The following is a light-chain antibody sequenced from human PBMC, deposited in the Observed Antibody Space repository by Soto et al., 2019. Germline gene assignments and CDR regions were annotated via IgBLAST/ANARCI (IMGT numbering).Light chain of an antibody. CDR2: DVS. V-gene: IGLV2-14*01. Sequence: QSVLTQPASVSGSPGQSITISCTGTSSDVGGYNSVSWYQQHPGKAPKLMIYDVSNRPSGVSNRFSGPKSGNTASLTISGLQAEDEADYYCSSYTSSSTLVVFGGGTQLTVL. J-gene: IGLJ2*01. CDR3: SSYTSSSTLVV. CDR1: SSDVGGYNS.